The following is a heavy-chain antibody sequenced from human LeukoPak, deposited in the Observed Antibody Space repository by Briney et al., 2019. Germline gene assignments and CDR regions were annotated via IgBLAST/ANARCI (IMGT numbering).Heavy chain of an antibody. J-gene: IGHJ4*02. CDR3: ARGKRYFDWLLRGKDFDY. D-gene: IGHD3-9*01. CDR2: MNPNSGNT. V-gene: IGHV1-8*01. CDR1: GYTFTSYD. Sequence: ASVKVSCTASGYTFTSYDINWVRQATGQGLEWMGWMNPNSGNTGYAQQLQGRVTMTRNTSIRTAYMELSSLRSEDTAVYYCARGKRYFDWLLRGKDFDYWGQGTLVTVSS.